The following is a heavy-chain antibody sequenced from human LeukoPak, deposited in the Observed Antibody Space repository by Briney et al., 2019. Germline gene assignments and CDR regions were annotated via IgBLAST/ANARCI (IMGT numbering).Heavy chain of an antibody. J-gene: IGHJ4*02. CDR2: INPSGGST. CDR3: ARAPDLWTDY. V-gene: IGHV1-46*01. D-gene: IGHD1-1*01. Sequence: ASVKVSCKASGYTFTSYYIHWVRQAPAQGLEWIGIINPSGGSTTYAQKFQGRVTMTRDTSTSTVYMELSSLRSEDTAMYYCARAPDLWTDYWGQGTLVTVSS. CDR1: GYTFTSYY.